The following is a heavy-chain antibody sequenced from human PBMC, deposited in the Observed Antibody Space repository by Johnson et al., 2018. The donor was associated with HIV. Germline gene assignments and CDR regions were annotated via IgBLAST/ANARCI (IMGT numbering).Heavy chain of an antibody. CDR2: ISGSGGST. V-gene: IGHV3-23*04. D-gene: IGHD3-22*01. J-gene: IGHJ3*02. Sequence: VQLVESGGGLVQPGGSLRLSCAASGFTFSSYAMSWVRQAPGKGLEWVSDISGSGGSTYYADSVKGRFTISRDNAKNSLYLQMNSLRAEDTAVYYCAREYYYDSSGTPVFDIWGQGTMVTVSS. CDR3: AREYYYDSSGTPVFDI. CDR1: GFTFSSYA.